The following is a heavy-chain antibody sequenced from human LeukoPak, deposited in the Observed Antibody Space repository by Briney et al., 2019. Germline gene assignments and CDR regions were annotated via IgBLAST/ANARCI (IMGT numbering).Heavy chain of an antibody. CDR3: AKGLDWSVDY. CDR2: ISGSGGSA. D-gene: IGHD3/OR15-3a*01. Sequence: GGSLRLSCAASGFTFSSYAMSWVRQAPGKGLEWVSAISGSGGSAYYADSVKGRFTISRDNSKNTMYLQMNSLRGEDTAVYYCAKGLDWSVDYWGQGTLVTVSS. CDR1: GFTFSSYA. V-gene: IGHV3-23*01. J-gene: IGHJ4*02.